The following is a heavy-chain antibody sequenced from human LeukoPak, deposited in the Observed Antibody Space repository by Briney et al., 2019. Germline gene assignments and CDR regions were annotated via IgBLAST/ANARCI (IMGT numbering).Heavy chain of an antibody. Sequence: GGSLRLSCAASGFTFSSYAMSWVRQAPGKGLEWVSAISGSGGSTYYADSVKGRFTIPRDNSKNTLYLQMNSLRAEDTAVYYCAKAESKTTAYFDYWGQGTLVTVSS. J-gene: IGHJ4*02. D-gene: IGHD4-11*01. CDR3: AKAESKTTAYFDY. V-gene: IGHV3-23*01. CDR1: GFTFSSYA. CDR2: ISGSGGST.